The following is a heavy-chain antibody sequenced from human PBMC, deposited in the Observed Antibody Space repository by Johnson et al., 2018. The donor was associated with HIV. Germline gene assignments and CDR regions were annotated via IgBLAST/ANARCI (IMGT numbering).Heavy chain of an antibody. CDR3: ARVFYYDSNDGFDI. D-gene: IGHD3-22*01. Sequence: QVQLVESGGGLVQPGGSLRLSCAASGFTFSSYAMHWVRQPPGKGLEWVAVISYGGNKQYYADSVKGRFTISRDNSKNTLYLQMNSLRAEDTAVYYCARVFYYDSNDGFDIWGQGTRVTVSS. CDR2: ISYGGNKQ. V-gene: IGHV3-30-3*01. J-gene: IGHJ3*02. CDR1: GFTFSSYA.